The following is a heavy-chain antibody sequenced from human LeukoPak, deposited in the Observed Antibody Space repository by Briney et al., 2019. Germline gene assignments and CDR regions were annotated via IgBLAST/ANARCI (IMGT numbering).Heavy chain of an antibody. CDR3: ARASYYYDSSGYPGYYFDY. CDR1: GYTFTDYY. CDR2: ININSGGT. V-gene: IGHV1-2*02. Sequence: SVKVSCKASGYTFTDYYMHWVRQAPGQGLEWMGWININSGGTNYAQKFQGRVTMTRDTSISTAYMELSRLRSDDTAVYYCARASYYYDSSGYPGYYFDYWGQGTLVTVSS. J-gene: IGHJ4*02. D-gene: IGHD3-22*01.